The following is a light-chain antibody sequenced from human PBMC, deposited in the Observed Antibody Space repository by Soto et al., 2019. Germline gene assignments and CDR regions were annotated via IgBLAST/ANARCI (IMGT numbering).Light chain of an antibody. Sequence: DIQMTQSPSTLSASVGDRVSITRRASQSIGSWLAWYQQKPGKAPELLIYDASNLESGVPSRFSGRGSGSEFTLTISSLQPDDSATYYCQQYNSYSTFGQGTKVDIK. V-gene: IGKV1-5*01. CDR3: QQYNSYST. J-gene: IGKJ1*01. CDR2: DAS. CDR1: QSIGSW.